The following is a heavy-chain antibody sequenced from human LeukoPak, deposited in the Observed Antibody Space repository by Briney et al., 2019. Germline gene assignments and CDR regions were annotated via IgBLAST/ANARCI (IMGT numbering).Heavy chain of an antibody. CDR1: GFTFSNYA. CDR2: ISYDGSNK. V-gene: IGHV3-30*04. Sequence: GGSLRLSCAASGFTFSNYALHWVRQAPGKGMEWVTVISYDGSNKYYADSVKGRFTISRDNSKNTLYLQMNSLRAEDTAVYYCARGLDSSSWLYYYYYYGMDVWGQGTTVTVSS. CDR3: ARGLDSSSWLYYYYYYGMDV. D-gene: IGHD6-13*01. J-gene: IGHJ6*02.